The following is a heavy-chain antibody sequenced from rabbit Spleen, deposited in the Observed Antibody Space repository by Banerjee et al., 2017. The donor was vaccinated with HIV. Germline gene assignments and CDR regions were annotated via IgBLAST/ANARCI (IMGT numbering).Heavy chain of an antibody. CDR1: GVSLNDKDV. D-gene: IGHD8-1*01. J-gene: IGHJ6*01. Sequence: EQLEESGGGLVKPEGSLTLTCKASGVSLNDKDVMCWVRQATGKGLEWIGCIDVGSSDFTYFAAWAKGRFTISKASSTSVTLQMTSLTAADTATYFCARDAATSFSSYGMDLWGPGTLVTVS. CDR2: IDVGSSDFT. V-gene: IGHV1S45*01. CDR3: ARDAATSFSSYGMDL.